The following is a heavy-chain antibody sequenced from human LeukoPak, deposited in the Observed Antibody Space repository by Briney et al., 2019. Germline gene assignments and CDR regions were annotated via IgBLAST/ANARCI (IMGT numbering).Heavy chain of an antibody. Sequence: GGSLRLSCSASGFTFSSYGMHWVRQAPGKGLEYVSGISNKGGSTYYADSVKGRFTISRDNSKNTLPLQMSSLRADDTAVYYCVKSGTWADFDSWGQGTLVTVSS. CDR2: ISNKGGST. V-gene: IGHV3-64D*09. J-gene: IGHJ4*02. D-gene: IGHD1-26*01. CDR1: GFTFSSYG. CDR3: VKSGTWADFDS.